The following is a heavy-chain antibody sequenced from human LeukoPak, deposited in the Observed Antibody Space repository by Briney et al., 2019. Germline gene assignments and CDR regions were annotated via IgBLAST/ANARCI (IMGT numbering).Heavy chain of an antibody. J-gene: IGHJ4*02. D-gene: IGHD3-22*01. CDR3: ARGSGYLVPFDY. CDR1: GFTFSSYW. CDR2: IKQDGSEK. V-gene: IGHV3-7*01. Sequence: PGGSLRLSCAASGFTFSSYWMSWVRQAPGKGLEWVANIKQDGSEKYYVGSVKGRFTISRDNARNSLYLQMNSLRGEDTAVYYCARGSGYLVPFDYWGQGTLVTVSS.